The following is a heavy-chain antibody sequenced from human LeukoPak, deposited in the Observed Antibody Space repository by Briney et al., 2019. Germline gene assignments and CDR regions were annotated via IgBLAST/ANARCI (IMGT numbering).Heavy chain of an antibody. J-gene: IGHJ3*02. V-gene: IGHV1-2*02. CDR2: INPNSGGT. Sequence: ASVKVSCKASGGTFSSYAISWVRQAPGQGLEWMGWINPNSGGTNYAQKFQGRVTMTRDTSISTAYMELSRLRSDDTAVYYCARDLEPDHAFDIWGQGTMVTVSS. CDR3: ARDLEPDHAFDI. CDR1: GGTFSSYA.